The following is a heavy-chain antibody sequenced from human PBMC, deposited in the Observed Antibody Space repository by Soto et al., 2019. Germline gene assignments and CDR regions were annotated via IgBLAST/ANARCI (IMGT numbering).Heavy chain of an antibody. D-gene: IGHD6-6*01. J-gene: IGHJ4*02. Sequence: EVQLVESGGGLVQPGRSLRLSCAASGFTFDDYAMHWVRQAPGKGLEWVSGISWNGGNIGYADSVKGRFTITRDNAKNSLFLQMNSLRADDTALYFCAKDIYSSSSGKDYWGQGTPVTVSS. CDR2: ISWNGGNI. V-gene: IGHV3-9*01. CDR1: GFTFDDYA. CDR3: AKDIYSSSSGKDY.